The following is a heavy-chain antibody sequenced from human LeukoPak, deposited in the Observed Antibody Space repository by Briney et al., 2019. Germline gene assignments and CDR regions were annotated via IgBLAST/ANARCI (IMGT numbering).Heavy chain of an antibody. CDR2: IYYSGST. Sequence: SSETLSLTCTVSGGSVSSGSYYWSWIRQPPGKGLEWIGYIYYSGSTNYNPSLKSRVTISVDTSKNQFSLKLSSVTAADTAVYYCAREDSYDLGIIDYWGQGTLVTVSS. V-gene: IGHV4-61*01. J-gene: IGHJ4*02. CDR1: GGSVSSGSYY. CDR3: AREDSYDLGIIDY. D-gene: IGHD3-22*01.